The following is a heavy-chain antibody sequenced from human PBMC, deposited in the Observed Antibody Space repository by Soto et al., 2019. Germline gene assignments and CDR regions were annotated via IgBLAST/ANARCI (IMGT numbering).Heavy chain of an antibody. CDR3: ARERFGEFNDKNWFDP. J-gene: IGHJ5*02. D-gene: IGHD3-10*01. V-gene: IGHV1-69*01. Sequence: QVQLVQSGAEVQKPGSSVKVSCKASGGTFSSYAISWVRQAPGQGLEWMGGIIPIFGTANYAQKFQGRVTITADESTSTAYMELSSLRSEDTAVYYCARERFGEFNDKNWFDPWGQGTLVTVSS. CDR2: IIPIFGTA. CDR1: GGTFSSYA.